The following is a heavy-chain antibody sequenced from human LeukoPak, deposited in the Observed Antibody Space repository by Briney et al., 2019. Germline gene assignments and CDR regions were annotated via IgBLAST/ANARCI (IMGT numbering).Heavy chain of an antibody. J-gene: IGHJ3*02. D-gene: IGHD6-6*01. Sequence: ASVKVSCKASGYTFTSYDINWVRQATGQGLEWMGWINPNSGGTNYAQKFQGRVTMTRDTSISTAYMELSRLTSDDTAVYYCARDSPGSSAFDIWGQGTMVTVSS. CDR3: ARDSPGSSAFDI. CDR2: INPNSGGT. V-gene: IGHV1-2*02. CDR1: GYTFTSYD.